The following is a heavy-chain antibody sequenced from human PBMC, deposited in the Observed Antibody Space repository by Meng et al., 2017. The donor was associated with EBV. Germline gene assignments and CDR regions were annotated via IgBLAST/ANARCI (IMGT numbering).Heavy chain of an antibody. CDR3: ARLCENKRLLAGFDY. CDR2: IIPILGTT. Sequence: QVQLVQSGAEVKMPGSSVLASCRAYGGSFSSHGIAWVRQAPGEGPEWMGGIIPILGTTNYAQKFQGRLTIVADASTTTAYMELNSLRSEDTAVYFCARLCENKRLLAGFDYWGQGTLVTVSS. D-gene: IGHD6-19*01. J-gene: IGHJ4*02. CDR1: GGSFSSHG. V-gene: IGHV1-69*01.